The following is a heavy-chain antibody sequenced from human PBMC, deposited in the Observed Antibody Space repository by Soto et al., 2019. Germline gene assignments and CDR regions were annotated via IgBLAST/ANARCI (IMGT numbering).Heavy chain of an antibody. CDR2: ISGGGDSP. D-gene: IGHD2-2*01. J-gene: IGHJ4*02. V-gene: IGHV3-23*01. CDR3: AKARCSTANCYVPDY. Sequence: EVHLWESGGGLVQPGGSLRLSCAASGFTFSTYTMSWVRQAPGKGLEWVSSISGGGDSPSYADSVQGRFTISRDNPKNTLYLQRNSLRAEDTALYYCAKARCSTANCYVPDYWGPGTLVTVSS. CDR1: GFTFSTYT.